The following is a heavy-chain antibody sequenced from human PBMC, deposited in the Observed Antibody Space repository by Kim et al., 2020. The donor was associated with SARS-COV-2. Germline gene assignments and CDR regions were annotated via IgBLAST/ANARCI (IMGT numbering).Heavy chain of an antibody. CDR3: ARSSYMDV. CDR2: IYYSGST. V-gene: IGHV4-59*01. CDR1: GGSISSYY. J-gene: IGHJ6*03. Sequence: SETLSLTCTVSGGSISSYYWSWIRQPPGKGLEWIGYIYYSGSTNYNPSLKSRVTISVDTSKNQFSLKLSSVTAADTAVYYCARSSYMDVWGKGTTVTVSS.